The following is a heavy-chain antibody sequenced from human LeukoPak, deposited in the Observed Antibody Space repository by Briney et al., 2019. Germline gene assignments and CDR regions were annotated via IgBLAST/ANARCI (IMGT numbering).Heavy chain of an antibody. J-gene: IGHJ3*02. V-gene: IGHV3-49*04. CDR3: TAVPWDPFNAFGI. CDR1: GFTFGDYA. D-gene: IGHD1-26*01. CDR2: VRSKAYGGTT. Sequence: PGRSLRLSCTASGFTFGDYAMSWVRQAPGQGLEWVSFVRSKAYGGTTEYAASVKGRFTISRDDSKNIAYLQMNSLKTEDTALYYCTAVPWDPFNAFGIWGQGTMVTVSS.